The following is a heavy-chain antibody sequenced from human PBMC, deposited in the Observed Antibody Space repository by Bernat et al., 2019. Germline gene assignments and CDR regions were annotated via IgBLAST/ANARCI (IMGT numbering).Heavy chain of an antibody. CDR3: ARLNSWVRFDY. V-gene: IGHV3-23*01. CDR2: IGTTGGKT. J-gene: IGHJ4*02. D-gene: IGHD3-16*01. Sequence: EVQLLESGGGLVQPGGSLRLSCAASGFSFSTFVMSWVRQAPGRGLEWVSDIGTTGGKTYYADSVRGRFTISRDNSKNMVFLQMDSLGGEDTAVYYCARLNSWVRFDYWGQGTLVTVSS. CDR1: GFSFSTFV.